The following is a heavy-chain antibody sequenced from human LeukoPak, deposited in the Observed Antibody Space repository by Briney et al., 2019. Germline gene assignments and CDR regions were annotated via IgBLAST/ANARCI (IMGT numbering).Heavy chain of an antibody. J-gene: IGHJ1*01. CDR3: ARDWRGSGL. CDR1: GFTFSGYS. Sequence: PGRSLRLSCAAFGFTFSGYSMNWVRQTPGQGLQWLASIGGSGSQIYYTDSMKGRFTISRDNAKSTLYLQMNSLRADDTAVYFCARDWRGSGLWGQGTLVTVSS. CDR2: IGGSGSQI. D-gene: IGHD3-10*01. V-gene: IGHV3-21*01.